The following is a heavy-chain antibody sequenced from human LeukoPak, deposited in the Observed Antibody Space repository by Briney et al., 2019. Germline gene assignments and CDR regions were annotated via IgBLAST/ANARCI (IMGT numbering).Heavy chain of an antibody. CDR1: GGSFSGYY. CDR2: INHSGST. D-gene: IGHD4-17*01. CDR3: AKDGSIHGDINPSGYYYYYMDV. J-gene: IGHJ6*03. Sequence: PSETLSLTCGVYGGSFSGYYWSWIRQPPGKGLEWIGEINHSGSTKYNPSLNSRVTISVDTSKNQFSLKLSSVTAADTAVYYCAKDGSIHGDINPSGYYYYYMDVWGKGTTVTVSS. V-gene: IGHV4-34*01.